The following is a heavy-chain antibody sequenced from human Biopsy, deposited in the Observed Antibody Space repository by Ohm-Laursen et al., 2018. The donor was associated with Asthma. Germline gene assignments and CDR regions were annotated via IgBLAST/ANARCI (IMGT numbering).Heavy chain of an antibody. CDR3: ASPANRAFGGYEWAAVFDY. J-gene: IGHJ4*02. CDR2: THYSGST. Sequence: SETLSLTCTVSGASIRGSGSYWAWIRQAPGKGPEWIGTTHYSGSTFYKPSLRSRVTMSLDTSTNQFSLGLRSVTATDTAVYYCASPANRAFGGYEWAAVFDYWGQGILVTVPS. D-gene: IGHD5-12*01. V-gene: IGHV4-39*01. CDR1: GASIRGSGSY.